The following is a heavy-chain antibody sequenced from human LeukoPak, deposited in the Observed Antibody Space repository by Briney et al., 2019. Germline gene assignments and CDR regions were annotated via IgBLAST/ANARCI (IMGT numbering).Heavy chain of an antibody. CDR2: INPRSGGT. D-gene: IGHD3-22*01. CDR1: GYTFTGYY. J-gene: IGHJ3*02. Sequence: ASVKVSCKGSGYTFTGYYMHWVRHAPGQGPEWMVWINPRSGGTSYSQKFQGSVTLTRDTSITTAYMDLSRLRPHDTAVYYCATAYFDGSVYYPDSFDIWGQGTMVTVSS. CDR3: ATAYFDGSVYYPDSFDI. V-gene: IGHV1-2*02.